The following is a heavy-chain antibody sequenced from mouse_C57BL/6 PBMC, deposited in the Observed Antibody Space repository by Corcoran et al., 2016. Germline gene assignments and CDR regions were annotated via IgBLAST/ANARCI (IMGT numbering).Heavy chain of an antibody. J-gene: IGHJ2*01. V-gene: IGHV1-52*01. CDR3: ARGGFYYGNYHYFDY. Sequence: QVQLQQPGAELVRPGSSVKLSCKASGYTFTSYWMHWVKQRPIQGLEWIGNIDPSDSETHYNQKFKDKATLTVDKSSSTAYMQLSSLTSEDSAVYYCARGGFYYGNYHYFDYWGQGTTLTVSS. D-gene: IGHD2-1*01. CDR2: IDPSDSET. CDR1: GYTFTSYW.